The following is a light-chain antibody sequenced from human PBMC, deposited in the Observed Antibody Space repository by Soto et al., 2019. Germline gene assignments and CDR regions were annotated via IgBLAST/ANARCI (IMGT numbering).Light chain of an antibody. J-gene: IGKJ4*01. CDR1: ESISKN. Sequence: EVVLTQSPATLSVSPGERATLSCGASESISKNLAWYQQKPGQAPRLVIYGASNRATGIPDRFSGGGSGTEFILIIDNLQSEDSAVYFCQQYDTWPGFGEGTKVEI. CDR3: QQYDTWPG. V-gene: IGKV3-15*01. CDR2: GAS.